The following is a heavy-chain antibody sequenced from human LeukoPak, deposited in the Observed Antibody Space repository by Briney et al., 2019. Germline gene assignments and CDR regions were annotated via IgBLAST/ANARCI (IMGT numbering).Heavy chain of an antibody. CDR1: GFTVSSNY. CDR3: AREENYGYFYGMDV. D-gene: IGHD3-16*01. V-gene: IGHV3-66*01. J-gene: IGHJ6*02. CDR2: IYSGGST. Sequence: GGSLRLSCAASGFTVSSNYMSWVRQAPGKGLEWVSIIYSGGSTYYADSVKGRFTISRDNSKNTLYLQMNSLRAEDTAVYYCAREENYGYFYGMDVWGQGTTVTVSS.